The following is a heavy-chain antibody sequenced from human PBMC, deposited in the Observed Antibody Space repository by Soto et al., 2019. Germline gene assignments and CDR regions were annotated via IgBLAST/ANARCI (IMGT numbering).Heavy chain of an antibody. Sequence: SETLSLTCTVSGGSVSSGSDYWSWIRQPPGKGLEWIGYIYYSGSTKYNPSLKSRVTISVDTSKNQFSLKLSSVTAADTAVYYCARAGLGDGSDYWGQGTLVTV. CDR3: ARAGLGDGSDY. J-gene: IGHJ4*02. V-gene: IGHV4-61*01. CDR2: IYYSGST. D-gene: IGHD1-26*01. CDR1: GGSVSSGSDY.